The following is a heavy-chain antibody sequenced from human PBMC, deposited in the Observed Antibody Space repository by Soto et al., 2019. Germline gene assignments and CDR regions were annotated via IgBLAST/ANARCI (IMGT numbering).Heavy chain of an antibody. D-gene: IGHD3-22*01. J-gene: IGHJ6*02. Sequence: GGSLRLSCAASGFTFSDYYMSWIRQAPGKGLEWVSDISSSGSIIYYADSVKGRFTISRDNAKNSLYLQMNSLRAEDTAVYYCARVNGYYYYGMNVWGQGTTVTVSS. V-gene: IGHV3-11*01. CDR1: GFTFSDYY. CDR2: ISSSGSII. CDR3: ARVNGYYYYGMNV.